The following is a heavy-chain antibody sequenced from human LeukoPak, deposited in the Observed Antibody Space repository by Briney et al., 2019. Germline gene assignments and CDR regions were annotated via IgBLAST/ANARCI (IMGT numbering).Heavy chain of an antibody. J-gene: IGHJ4*02. CDR3: ARGIAAESSVAIDL. Sequence: GGSLRLSCAASGFTFSTFAMSWVRQAPGKGLEWVSALSGSGGSSYYADSVRGRFTISRDNSKNTLYLQMNSLRAEDTALYYCARGIAAESSVAIDLWGQGTQVTVSS. D-gene: IGHD6-13*01. CDR1: GFTFSTFA. V-gene: IGHV3-23*01. CDR2: LSGSGGSS.